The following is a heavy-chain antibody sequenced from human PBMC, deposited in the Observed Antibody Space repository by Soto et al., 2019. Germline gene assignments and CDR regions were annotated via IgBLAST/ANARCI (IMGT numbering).Heavy chain of an antibody. V-gene: IGHV5-10-1*01. J-gene: IGHJ3*01. CDR2: IDPIYSYT. CDR3: ARHRAAGGLTFDAFDV. D-gene: IGHD6-13*01. CDR1: GYSFTSYW. Sequence: PGESLKISCKGSGYSFTSYWIIWVRQMPVKGLEFMGSIDPIYSYTNYSPSFQGHVTISSYNSISTSYLQLISLKASYTAMYYFARHRAAGGLTFDAFDVWGQGTMVTVSS.